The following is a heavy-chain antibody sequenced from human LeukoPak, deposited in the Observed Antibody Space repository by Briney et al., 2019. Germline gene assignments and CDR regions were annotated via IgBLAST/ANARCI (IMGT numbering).Heavy chain of an antibody. CDR2: ISSVSSYI. Sequence: AESLRLSCAVSGFTFRSYSMSWVRQAPGKGLEWVSSISSVSSYIYYADSMKGRFTIARDNDKNSLYLQMNSLRAEDTAVYYCARDSDSYGFDYWGQGTLVTVSS. CDR3: ARDSDSYGFDY. D-gene: IGHD5-18*01. CDR1: GFTFRSYS. V-gene: IGHV3-21*01. J-gene: IGHJ4*02.